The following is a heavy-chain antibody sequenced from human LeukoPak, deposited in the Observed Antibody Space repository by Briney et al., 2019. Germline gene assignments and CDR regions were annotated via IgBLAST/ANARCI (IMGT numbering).Heavy chain of an antibody. CDR2: IYYSGST. J-gene: IGHJ4*02. CDR1: GGSISSYY. CDR3: AKDGGHIAAGGVLDY. Sequence: SETLSLTCTVSGGSISSYYWSWIRQPPGKGLEWIGYIYYSGSTNYNPSLKSRVTISVDTSKNQFSLKLSSVTAADTAVYYCAKDGGHIAAGGVLDYWGQGTLVTVSS. V-gene: IGHV4-59*12. D-gene: IGHD6-13*01.